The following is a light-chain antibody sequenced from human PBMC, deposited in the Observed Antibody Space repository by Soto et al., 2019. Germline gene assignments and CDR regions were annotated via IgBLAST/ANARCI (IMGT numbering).Light chain of an antibody. J-gene: IGKJ1*01. Sequence: EIVLTQSPGTLSLSPGERATLSCRASQSLRNTYLAWYQQKPGQAPRLLIYGASSRATGIPDRFSGSGSGTDFTLTISRLEPEDFAVYFCQQYTTSSRTFGQGTKVEI. CDR1: QSLRNTY. CDR3: QQYTTSSRT. CDR2: GAS. V-gene: IGKV3-20*01.